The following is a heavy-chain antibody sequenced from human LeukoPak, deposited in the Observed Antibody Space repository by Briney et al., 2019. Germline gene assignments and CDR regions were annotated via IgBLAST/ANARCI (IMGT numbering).Heavy chain of an antibody. J-gene: IGHJ4*02. Sequence: SGPTLVKPTQTLTLTCTFSGFSLSTSGVGVGWIRQPPGKALEWLALIYWNDDKRYSPSLKSRLTITKDTSKNQVVLTMTNMDPVDTATYYCARIRSGWQFYYFDYWGQGTLVTVSS. D-gene: IGHD6-19*01. CDR3: ARIRSGWQFYYFDY. CDR2: IYWNDDK. CDR1: GFSLSTSGVG. V-gene: IGHV2-5*01.